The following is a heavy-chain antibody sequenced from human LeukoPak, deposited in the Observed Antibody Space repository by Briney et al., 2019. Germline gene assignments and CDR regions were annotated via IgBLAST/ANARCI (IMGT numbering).Heavy chain of an antibody. V-gene: IGHV3-23*01. CDR3: AKGREWELPTYFDY. D-gene: IGHD1-26*01. Sequence: SGGSLRLSCAASGFTFSNAWMSWVRQAPGKGLEWVSGISGSGGSTHYADSVKGRFTISRDNSKNTLYLQMNSLTAEDTAVYYCAKGREWELPTYFDYWGQGTLVTVSS. J-gene: IGHJ4*02. CDR1: GFTFSNAW. CDR2: ISGSGGST.